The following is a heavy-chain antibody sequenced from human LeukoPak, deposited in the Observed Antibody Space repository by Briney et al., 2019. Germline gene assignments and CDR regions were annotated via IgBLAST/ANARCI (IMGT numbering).Heavy chain of an antibody. CDR1: GYTFTSYG. CDR2: ISAYNGNT. V-gene: IGHV1-18*01. CDR3: ASQQQLVRHDAFDI. D-gene: IGHD6-13*01. Sequence: ASVKVSCEASGYTFTSYGISWVRQAPGQGLEWMGWISAYNGNTNYAQKLQGRVTMTTDTSTSTAYMELKSLRSDDTAVYYCASQQQLVRHDAFDIWGQGTMVTVSS. J-gene: IGHJ3*02.